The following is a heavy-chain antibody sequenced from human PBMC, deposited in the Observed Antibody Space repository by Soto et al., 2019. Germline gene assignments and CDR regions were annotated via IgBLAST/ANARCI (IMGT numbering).Heavy chain of an antibody. J-gene: IGHJ6*02. CDR3: AGGSYYYDSSGQRGYYGMDV. V-gene: IGHV3-30*03. CDR2: ISYDGSNK. Sequence: TLTGYGMHWVRQAPGKGLEWVAVISYDGSNKYSADSVKGRFTISRDNSKNTLYLQMNSLRAGDTAVYYCAGGSYYYDSSGQRGYYGMDVWGQGTTVTVSS. CDR1: TLTGYG. D-gene: IGHD3-22*01.